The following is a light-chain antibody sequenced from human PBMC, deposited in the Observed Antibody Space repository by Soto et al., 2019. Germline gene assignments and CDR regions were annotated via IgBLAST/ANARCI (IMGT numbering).Light chain of an antibody. CDR3: SSYAGSNTVV. Sequence: QSALTQPPSASGSPGQSVTISCTGTSSDVGGYNYVSWYQQHPGKAPKLMIYEVTKRPSGVPDRISGSKSGNTVSLTVSGLQAEDEADYYCSSYAGSNTVVFGGGTKLTVL. CDR1: SSDVGGYNY. J-gene: IGLJ2*01. CDR2: EVT. V-gene: IGLV2-8*01.